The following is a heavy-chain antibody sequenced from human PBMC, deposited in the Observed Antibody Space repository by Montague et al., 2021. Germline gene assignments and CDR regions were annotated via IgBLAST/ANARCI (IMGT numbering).Heavy chain of an antibody. J-gene: IGHJ4*02. CDR1: GDSINFYY. CDR3: ARKGTNWDY. Sequence: SETLSLTCTVSGDSINFYYWSWIRQPPGKGLEWIGYVYYTGTTNXNPSLKSRVTISVDTSRNQFFLNVNSVTAADTAVYYCARKGTNWDYWGQGTLATVSS. D-gene: IGHD2-8*01. CDR2: VYYTGTT. V-gene: IGHV4-59*01.